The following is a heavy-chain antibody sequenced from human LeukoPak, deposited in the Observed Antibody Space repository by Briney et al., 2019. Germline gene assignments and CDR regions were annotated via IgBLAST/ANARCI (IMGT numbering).Heavy chain of an antibody. V-gene: IGHV1-2*02. Sequence: ASVKVSCKASGYTFTGYYMHWVRQAPGQGPEWMGWINPNSGGTNYAQKFQGRVTMTRDTSISTAYMELSRLRSDDTAVYYCARTLGYCSSTSCYYGYYYYYYMDVWGKGTTVTVSS. CDR1: GYTFTGYY. D-gene: IGHD2-2*01. CDR2: INPNSGGT. J-gene: IGHJ6*03. CDR3: ARTLGYCSSTSCYYGYYYYYYMDV.